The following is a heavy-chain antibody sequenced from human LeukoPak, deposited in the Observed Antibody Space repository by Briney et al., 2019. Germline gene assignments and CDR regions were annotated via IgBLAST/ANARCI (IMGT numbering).Heavy chain of an antibody. CDR2: IKPDGSEK. D-gene: IGHD2-2*01. J-gene: IGHJ4*02. CDR3: ARMSSYCDY. Sequence: GGSLRLSCVASGFTFSSHHMNWVRQTPGKGLESVATIKPDGSEKYYVDSVKGRFTVSRDNAKSSLYLQMNSLRAEDTGVYFCARMSSYCDYWGQGTLVTVSS. V-gene: IGHV3-7*01. CDR1: GFTFSSHH.